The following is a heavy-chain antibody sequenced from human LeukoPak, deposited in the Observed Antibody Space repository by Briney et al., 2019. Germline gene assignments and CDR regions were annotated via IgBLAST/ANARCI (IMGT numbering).Heavy chain of an antibody. CDR2: ISSSSSYI. V-gene: IGHV3-21*01. CDR1: GFTFSSYS. D-gene: IGHD3-22*01. CDR3: ARAGHYYDSSGYYMDY. Sequence: GGSLRLSCAASGFTFSSYSMNWVRQAPGKGLEWVSSISSSSSYIYYADSVKGRFTISRDNAKNSLYLQMKSLRAEDTAVYYCARAGHYYDSSGYYMDYWGQGTLVTVSS. J-gene: IGHJ4*02.